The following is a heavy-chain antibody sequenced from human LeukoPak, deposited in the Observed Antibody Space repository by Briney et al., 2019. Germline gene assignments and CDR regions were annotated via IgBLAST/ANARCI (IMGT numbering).Heavy chain of an antibody. V-gene: IGHV3-74*03. Sequence: GGSLRLSCAASGFTFSTYWMHWVRQAPGKGLVWVSRIKSDRRITEYADSVKGRFTISRDNAKNTLYLQMNSLGAEDTAIYYCARDLSYSGIDYWGQGTLVTVSS. D-gene: IGHD1-26*01. CDR2: IKSDRRIT. CDR1: GFTFSTYW. J-gene: IGHJ4*02. CDR3: ARDLSYSGIDY.